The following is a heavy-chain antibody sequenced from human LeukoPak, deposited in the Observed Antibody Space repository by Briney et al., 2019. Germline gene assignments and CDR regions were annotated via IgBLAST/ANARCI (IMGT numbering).Heavy chain of an antibody. CDR2: ISWNSGSI. CDR1: GFTFDDYA. CDR3: AKDGY. J-gene: IGHJ4*02. V-gene: IGHV3-9*01. Sequence: GGSLSLSCAASGFTFDDYAMHWVRQAPGKGLEGVSGISWNSGSIGYADSVKGRFTISRDNAKNSLYLQMNSLRAEDTALYYCAKDGYWGQGTLVTVSS.